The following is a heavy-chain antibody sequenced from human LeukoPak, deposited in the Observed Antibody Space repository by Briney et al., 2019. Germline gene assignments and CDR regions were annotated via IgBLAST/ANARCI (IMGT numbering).Heavy chain of an antibody. D-gene: IGHD6-13*01. J-gene: IGHJ4*02. Sequence: GGSLRLSCAASGFTFSRFAMSWVRQVPGKGLEWVSTISGSGGSAYYADSVKGRFTISGDNSKNTLWLQMSSLRAEDTAVYYCARVGPNSSSWYYFDYWGQGTLVTVSS. CDR2: ISGSGGSA. V-gene: IGHV3-23*01. CDR1: GFTFSRFA. CDR3: ARVGPNSSSWYYFDY.